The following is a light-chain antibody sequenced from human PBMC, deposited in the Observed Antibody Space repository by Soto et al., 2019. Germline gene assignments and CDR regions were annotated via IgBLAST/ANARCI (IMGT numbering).Light chain of an antibody. J-gene: IGKJ1*01. Sequence: TQSPGTLSLSPGQRATLSCRTSESVSESQLAWYQQKPGKAPNLLIYKASTLKSGVPSRFSGSGSGTEFTLTISSLQPDDFATYYCQHYNSYSEAFGQGTKVDIK. CDR3: QHYNSYSEA. V-gene: IGKV1-5*03. CDR2: KAS. CDR1: ESVSESQ.